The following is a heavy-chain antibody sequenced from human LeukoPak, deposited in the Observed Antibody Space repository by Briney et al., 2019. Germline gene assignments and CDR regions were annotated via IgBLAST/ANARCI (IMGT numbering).Heavy chain of an antibody. CDR1: GFTFSSYW. CDR2: IKQDGSEK. Sequence: PGGSLRLSCAASGFTFSSYWMSWVRQAPGKGLEWVANIKQDGSEKYYVDSVKGRFTISRDNAKNSLYLQMNSLRAEDTAVYYCARDSRLKYSSGWYGDYWGQGTLVTVSS. J-gene: IGHJ4*02. CDR3: ARDSRLKYSSGWYGDY. V-gene: IGHV3-7*01. D-gene: IGHD6-19*01.